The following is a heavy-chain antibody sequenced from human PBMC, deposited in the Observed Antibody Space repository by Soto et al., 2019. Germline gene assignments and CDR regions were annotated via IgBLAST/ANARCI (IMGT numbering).Heavy chain of an antibody. J-gene: IGHJ6*02. D-gene: IGHD3-22*01. V-gene: IGHV3-30-3*01. CDR2: ISYDGSNK. Sequence: PGGSLRLSCAASGFTFSSYAMHWVRQAPGKGLEWVAVISYDGSNKYYADSVKGRFTISRDNSKNTLYLQMNSLRAEDTAVYYCARDKVGYYDSSGYYYGMDVWGQGTTVTVSS. CDR3: ARDKVGYYDSSGYYYGMDV. CDR1: GFTFSSYA.